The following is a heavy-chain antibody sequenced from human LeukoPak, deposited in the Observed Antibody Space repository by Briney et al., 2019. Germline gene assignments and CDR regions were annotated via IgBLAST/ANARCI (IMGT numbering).Heavy chain of an antibody. CDR3: GREHRDGNNAHDAFD. V-gene: IGHV3-48*03. J-gene: IGHJ3*02. D-gene: IGHD5-24*01. CDR1: GFTFSSYD. Sequence: GGSLRLSCAASGFTFSSYDMNWVRQAPGKGLEWISYISSSGTNIYYADSVKGRFTISRDNAKNSLYLQMNSLRAEDTAVYYCGREHRDGNNAHDAFD. CDR2: ISSSGTNI.